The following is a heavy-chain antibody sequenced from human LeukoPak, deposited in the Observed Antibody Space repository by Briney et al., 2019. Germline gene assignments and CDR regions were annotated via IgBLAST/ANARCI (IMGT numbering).Heavy chain of an antibody. CDR3: AREGHVEWYSGGNSYYYYFMDV. Sequence: ASVKVSCKASGYTFTKYGINWVRQAPGQGLEWLGWISPANDNRNFAQKVRDRVTMTTDTSTSTAYMELRSLISDDTAVYYCAREGHVEWYSGGNSYYYYFMDVWGKGTTVTVSS. D-gene: IGHD1-26*01. CDR1: GYTFTKYG. J-gene: IGHJ6*03. V-gene: IGHV1-18*01. CDR2: ISPANDNR.